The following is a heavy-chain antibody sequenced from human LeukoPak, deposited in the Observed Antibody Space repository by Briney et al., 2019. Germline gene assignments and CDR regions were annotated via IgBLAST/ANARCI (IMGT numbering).Heavy chain of an antibody. J-gene: IGHJ4*02. CDR1: GFTVSSNY. D-gene: IGHD3-16*01. Sequence: HPGGSLRLSWAASGFTVSSNYMSWVRQAPGKGLEWVSVIYSGGSTYYADSVKGRFTISRDNSKNTLYLQMNSLRAEDTAVYYCARGRRDSEYVGGLGYWGQGILVTVSS. CDR2: IYSGGST. CDR3: ARGRRDSEYVGGLGY. V-gene: IGHV3-53*01.